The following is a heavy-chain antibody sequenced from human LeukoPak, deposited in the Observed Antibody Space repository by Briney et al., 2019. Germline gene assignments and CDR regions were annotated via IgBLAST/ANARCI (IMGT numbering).Heavy chain of an antibody. CDR3: AKQSYARSLGE. Sequence: SGGSLRLSCATSGSPFSDFSMSWVRQAPGKGLEWISTTNSGGTSTYYAESVKGRFTISRDNSKNTLYLQMSSLRVEDTAVYYCAKQSYARSLGEGGPGTLVSVSS. CDR1: GSPFSDFS. J-gene: IGHJ4*02. V-gene: IGHV3-23*01. D-gene: IGHD2-8*01. CDR2: TNSGGTST.